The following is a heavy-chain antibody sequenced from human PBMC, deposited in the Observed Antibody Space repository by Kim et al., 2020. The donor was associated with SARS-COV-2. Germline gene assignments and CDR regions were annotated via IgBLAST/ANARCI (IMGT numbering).Heavy chain of an antibody. V-gene: IGHV5-51*01. D-gene: IGHD6-13*01. Sequence: RDSPSFQGQVTISADKSISTAYLQWSSLKASDTAMYYCARRIAGPTSFDYWGQGTLVTVSS. CDR3: ARRIAGPTSFDY. J-gene: IGHJ4*02.